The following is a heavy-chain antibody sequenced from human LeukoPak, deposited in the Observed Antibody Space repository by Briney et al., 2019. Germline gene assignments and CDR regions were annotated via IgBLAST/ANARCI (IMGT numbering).Heavy chain of an antibody. J-gene: IGHJ4*02. V-gene: IGHV4-59*01. CDR3: ARVSPSSWYDY. CDR2: IYYSGST. D-gene: IGHD6-13*01. Sequence: SETLSLTCTVSSGSISSYYWSWIRQPPGKGLEWIGYIYYSGSTNYNPSLKSRVTISVDTSKNQFSLKLSSVTAADTAVYYCARVSPSSWYDYWGQGTLLTVSS. CDR1: SGSISSYY.